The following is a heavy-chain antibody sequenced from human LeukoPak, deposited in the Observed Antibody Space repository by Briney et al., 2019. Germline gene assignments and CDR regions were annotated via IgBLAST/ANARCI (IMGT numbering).Heavy chain of an antibody. Sequence: ASVKVSCKASGYTFTGYYMHWVRQAPGQGLEWMGWINPDSGDTNYAQKFQGRVAVTRDTSISTAYMELTRLRSDDTAVYYCTRDLRGHGDYLDYWGQGTLVTVSS. CDR3: TRDLRGHGDYLDY. V-gene: IGHV1-2*02. CDR1: GYTFTGYY. CDR2: INPDSGDT. D-gene: IGHD4-17*01. J-gene: IGHJ4*02.